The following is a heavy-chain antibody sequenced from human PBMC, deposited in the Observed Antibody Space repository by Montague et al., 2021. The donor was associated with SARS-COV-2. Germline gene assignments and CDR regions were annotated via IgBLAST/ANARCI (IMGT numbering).Heavy chain of an antibody. J-gene: IGHJ4*02. Sequence: CAISGDSVSSTSAAWNWIRRSPSRGLEWLGRTYFMSKWSSEYALSVKSRLIISPDTSKNQFSLRLMSVTPDDTAVYYCARAYCGSTSCYPIDYWSQGTLVTVSS. CDR1: GDSVSSTSAA. V-gene: IGHV6-1*01. D-gene: IGHD2-2*01. CDR3: ARAYCGSTSCYPIDY. CDR2: TYFMSKWSS.